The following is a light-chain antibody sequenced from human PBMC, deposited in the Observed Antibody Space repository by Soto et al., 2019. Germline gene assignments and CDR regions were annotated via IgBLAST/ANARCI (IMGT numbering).Light chain of an antibody. CDR2: GSS. CDR3: QQYNNWPRTWT. Sequence: EIVMTQSPATLSVSPGERATLSCRASQSVTSNLAWYQQKPGQAPMLLIYGSSTTATGIPGRFSGSESGTEFTLTINSLQSEDFAVYYCQQYNNWPRTWTFGQGTKVEVK. J-gene: IGKJ1*01. CDR1: QSVTSN. V-gene: IGKV3-15*01.